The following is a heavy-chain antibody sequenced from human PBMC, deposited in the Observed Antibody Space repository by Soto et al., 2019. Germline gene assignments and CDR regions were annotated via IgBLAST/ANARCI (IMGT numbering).Heavy chain of an antibody. D-gene: IGHD1-20*01. CDR3: AEVRYNWNDGGWFDP. CDR1: GFTFSSYA. V-gene: IGHV3-23*01. J-gene: IGHJ5*02. Sequence: GGSLRLSCAASGFTFSSYAMSWVRQAPGKGLEWVSAISGSGGSTYYADSVKGRFTISRDNSKDTLYLQMNSLRAEDTAVYYCAEVRYNWNDGGWFDPWGQGTLVTVSS. CDR2: ISGSGGST.